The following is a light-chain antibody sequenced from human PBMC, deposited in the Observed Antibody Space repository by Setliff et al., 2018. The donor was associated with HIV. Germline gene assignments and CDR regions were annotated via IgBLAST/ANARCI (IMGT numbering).Light chain of an antibody. Sequence: SYELTQPPSVSVAPGKTARITCGGNNIGSKSVHWYQQKPGQAPVLVIYYDSDRPSGIPERFSGSNSGNTATLTISRVEAGDEADYYCQVWGSSSDLYVFGTGTKVTVL. V-gene: IGLV3-21*04. CDR1: NIGSKS. CDR2: YDS. J-gene: IGLJ1*01. CDR3: QVWGSSSDLYV.